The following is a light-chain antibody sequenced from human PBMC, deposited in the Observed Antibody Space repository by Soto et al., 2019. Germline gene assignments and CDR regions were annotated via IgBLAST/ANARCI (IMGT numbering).Light chain of an antibody. J-gene: IGLJ1*01. V-gene: IGLV2-14*01. Sequence: QSALTQPASVSGSPGQSITISCTGTSRDVGGYNYVSWYQQHPGKAPKLIIYEVNNRPSGVSNRFSGSKSGNTASLTISGLQAEDEADYYCSSYAASSTLHVFGTGTKVTVL. CDR1: SRDVGGYNY. CDR3: SSYAASSTLHV. CDR2: EVN.